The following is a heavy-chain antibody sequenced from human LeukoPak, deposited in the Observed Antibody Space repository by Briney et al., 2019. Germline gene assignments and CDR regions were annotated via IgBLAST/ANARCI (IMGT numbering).Heavy chain of an antibody. CDR3: ARHGGYCSSTSCYVFPFDY. CDR1: GGSISSYY. Sequence: SETLSLTCTVSGGSISSYYWSWIRQPPGKGLEWIGYIYYSGSTNYNPSLKSRVTISVDTSKNQFSLKLSSVTAADTAVYYCARHGGYCSSTSCYVFPFDYWGQGTLVTVSS. J-gene: IGHJ4*02. D-gene: IGHD2-2*01. V-gene: IGHV4-59*08. CDR2: IYYSGST.